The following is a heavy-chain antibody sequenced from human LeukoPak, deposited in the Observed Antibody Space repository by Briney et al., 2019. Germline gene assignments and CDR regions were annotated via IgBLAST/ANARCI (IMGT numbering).Heavy chain of an antibody. J-gene: IGHJ5*02. Sequence: GASGKVSCKASGYTFTGDFIHWVRQAPGQGLEWMGWINSDSDGTNYARKFQGRVTMTRDTSISTAYMELSSLRSDDTAVFYCARGNIATRRGENWFDPWGQGTLVTVSS. D-gene: IGHD6-6*01. CDR1: GYTFTGDF. CDR3: ARGNIATRRGENWFDP. CDR2: INSDSDGT. V-gene: IGHV1-2*02.